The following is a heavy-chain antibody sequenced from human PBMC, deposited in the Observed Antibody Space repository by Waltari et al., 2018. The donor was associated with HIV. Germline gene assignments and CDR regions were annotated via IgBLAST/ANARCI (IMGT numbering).Heavy chain of an antibody. D-gene: IGHD2-15*01. J-gene: IGHJ6*02. CDR3: ARGKDCGGGTCDGYHYYGLDV. CDR2: INSDGTDT. CDR1: GFTLTTSW. Sequence: EVQLVESGGGLVQPGGSLRLSCAASGFTLTTSWVPWVRLVPGKGLVWASRINSDGTDTRYADSVKGRFTISRDNAKNTVYLQVNSLRGEDTSVYYCARGKDCGGGTCDGYHYYGLDVWGQGTTVTVSS. V-gene: IGHV3-74*01.